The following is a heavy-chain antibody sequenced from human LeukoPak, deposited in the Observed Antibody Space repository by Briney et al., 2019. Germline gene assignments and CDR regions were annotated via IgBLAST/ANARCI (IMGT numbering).Heavy chain of an antibody. V-gene: IGHV3-21*01. J-gene: IGHJ4*02. CDR1: GFTFSSYS. Sequence: GGSLRLSCAASGFTFSSYSMNWVRQAPGKGLEWVSSISSSSSYIYYADSVKGRFTISRDNSKNTLYLQMNSLRAEDTAVYYCARGIEGLVHFDYWGQGTLVTVSS. CDR3: ARGIEGLVHFDY. CDR2: ISSSSSYI. D-gene: IGHD1-26*01.